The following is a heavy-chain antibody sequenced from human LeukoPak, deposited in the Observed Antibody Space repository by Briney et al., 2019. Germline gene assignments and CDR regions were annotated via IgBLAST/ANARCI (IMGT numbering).Heavy chain of an antibody. V-gene: IGHV1-69*05. CDR1: GGTFSSYA. CDR3: ARGVIITYYYYGMDV. J-gene: IGHJ6*02. CDR2: IIPIFGTA. Sequence: GASVKVSCKASGGTFSSYAISWVRQAPGQGLEWMGGIIPIFGTANHAQKFQGRVTMTRDTSTSTVYMELSSLRSEDTAVYYCARGVIITYYYYGMDVWGQGTTVTVSS. D-gene: IGHD3-10*01.